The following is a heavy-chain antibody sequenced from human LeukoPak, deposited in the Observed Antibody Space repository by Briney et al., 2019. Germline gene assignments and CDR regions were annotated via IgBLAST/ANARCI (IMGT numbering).Heavy chain of an antibody. CDR1: GFTFSSYA. J-gene: IGHJ3*02. CDR2: ISGSGGST. CDR3: AKLTLIVVVHDAFDI. D-gene: IGHD3-22*01. V-gene: IGHV3-23*01. Sequence: GGSLRLSCAASGFTFSSYAMSWVRLAPEKGLEWVSAISGSGGSTYYADSVKGRFTISRDNSKNTLYLELNSLRAEDTAVYYCAKLTLIVVVHDAFDIWGQGTMVTVSS.